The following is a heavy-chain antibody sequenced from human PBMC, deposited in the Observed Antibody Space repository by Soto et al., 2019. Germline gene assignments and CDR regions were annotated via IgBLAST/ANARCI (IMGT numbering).Heavy chain of an antibody. CDR2: ISTFSGNT. CDR3: ARAYGSGTTPWYFDL. CDR1: GYTFTNYG. J-gene: IGHJ2*01. Sequence: QVQLVQSGAEVKKPGASVKVSCKASGYTFTNYGISWVRQAPGQGLEWMGWISTFSGNTNYAQKLQGRVTMTTDTSTSTAYMELTSLRSDDMAVYYCARAYGSGTTPWYFDLWGRGTLVTVSS. D-gene: IGHD3-10*01. V-gene: IGHV1-18*03.